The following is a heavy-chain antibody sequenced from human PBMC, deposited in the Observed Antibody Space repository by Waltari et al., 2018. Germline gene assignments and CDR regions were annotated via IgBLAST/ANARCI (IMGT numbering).Heavy chain of an antibody. CDR2: INSDGSST. D-gene: IGHD3-10*01. J-gene: IGHJ6*03. V-gene: IGHV3-74*01. CDR3: ARGANYYYYYYMDV. Sequence: EVQLVESGGGLVQPGGSLRLSCAASGFTFSSYWMHWVRQAPGKGLVWGSRINSDGSSTSYADAVKGRFTISRDNAKNTLYLQMNSLRAEDTAVYYCARGANYYYYYYMDVWGKGTTVTVSS. CDR1: GFTFSSYW.